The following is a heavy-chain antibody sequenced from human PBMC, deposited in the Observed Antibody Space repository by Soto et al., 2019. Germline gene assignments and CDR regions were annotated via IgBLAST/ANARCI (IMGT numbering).Heavy chain of an antibody. CDR2: IIPIFGTA. D-gene: IGHD3-10*01. V-gene: IGHV1-69*01. J-gene: IGHJ4*02. Sequence: QVQLVQSGAEVKKPGSSVKVSCKASGGTFSSYAISWVRQAPGQGLEWMGGIIPIFGTANYAQKFQGRVTITADESTSTAYMELSSLRSEDTAVYYCARDAANYYGSGSCRFYYFDYWGQGTLVNVSS. CDR3: ARDAANYYGSGSCRFYYFDY. CDR1: GGTFSSYA.